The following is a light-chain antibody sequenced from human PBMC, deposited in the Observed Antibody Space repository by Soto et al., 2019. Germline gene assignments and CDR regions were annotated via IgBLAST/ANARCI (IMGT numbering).Light chain of an antibody. CDR3: QQYNNWPQT. CDR1: QGISSW. V-gene: IGKV1-12*01. J-gene: IGKJ1*01. Sequence: DIQVTQSPSSVSASVGDRVTITCRASQGISSWLAWYQQKPGKAPNLLIYAASSLHSGVPSRFSGSGSGTDFTLTISSLQSEDFAEYHCQQYNNWPQTFGQGTKVDIK. CDR2: AAS.